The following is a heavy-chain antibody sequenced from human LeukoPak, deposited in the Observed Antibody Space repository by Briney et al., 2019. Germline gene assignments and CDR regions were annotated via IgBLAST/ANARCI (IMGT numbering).Heavy chain of an antibody. CDR2: IGTAGDT. J-gene: IGHJ2*01. CDR1: GSTFSSYD. CDR3: ARVQGLDFRWYFDL. V-gene: IGHV3-13*01. Sequence: GGSLRLSCAASGSTFSSYDMHWVRQATGKGLEWVSAIGTAGDTYYPGSVKGRFTISRENAKNSLYFQMNSLRAGDTAVYYCARVQGLDFRWYFDLWGRGTLVTVSS.